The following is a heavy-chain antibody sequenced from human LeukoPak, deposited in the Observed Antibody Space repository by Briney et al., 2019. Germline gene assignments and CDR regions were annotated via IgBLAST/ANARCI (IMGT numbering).Heavy chain of an antibody. J-gene: IGHJ5*02. CDR3: ARVRAGTRKVSWFDP. Sequence: ASVKVSCKASGYTFTSYTMNWVRQAPGQGLEWMGWINTNTWNPTYAESFTGRFFFSLDTSVSTAYLQFSSLKAEDTAVYYCARVRAGTRKVSWFDPWGQGTLVTVSS. V-gene: IGHV7-4-1*02. CDR1: GYTFTSYT. CDR2: INTNTWNP. D-gene: IGHD1-1*01.